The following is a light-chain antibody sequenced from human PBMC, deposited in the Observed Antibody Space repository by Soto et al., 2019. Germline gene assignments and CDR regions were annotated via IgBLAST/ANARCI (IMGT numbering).Light chain of an antibody. V-gene: IGLV3-1*01. CDR1: KLGDKY. J-gene: IGLJ1*01. CDR3: QAWDSSTAV. Sequence: SYELTQPPSVSVSPGQAASITCSVDKLGDKYACWYQQKPGQPPVLVIYQDSKRPSGIPERFSGSNSGNTATLTISGTQAMDEADYYCQAWDSSTAVFGTGTKVTVL. CDR2: QDS.